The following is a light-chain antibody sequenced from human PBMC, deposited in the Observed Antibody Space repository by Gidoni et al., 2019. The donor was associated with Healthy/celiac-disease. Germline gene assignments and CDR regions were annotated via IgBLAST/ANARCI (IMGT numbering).Light chain of an antibody. CDR2: GAS. CDR3: QHYGSSPWT. CDR1: QSVSGSY. J-gene: IGKJ1*01. Sequence: DIVLTQSPGTQSLSPGERATLSCRASQSVSGSYLAWYQQKPGQAPRLRIYGASSRATGIPDRFRGSGSGKDFTLTISRLEPEDFAVYYGQHYGSSPWTFGQGTKVEIK. V-gene: IGKV3-20*01.